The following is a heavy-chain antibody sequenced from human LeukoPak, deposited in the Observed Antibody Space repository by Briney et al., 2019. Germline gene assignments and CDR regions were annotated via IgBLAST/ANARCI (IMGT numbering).Heavy chain of an antibody. CDR2: IYPGDSDT. J-gene: IGHJ3*02. Sequence: GKSLKISCKGSGYTFTNYWIGWVRQMPGKGLEFMGIIYPGDSDTRYSPSFQGQVTISVDKSISTAYLQWSSLKASDTAMYYCARDQPRTPGINAFDIWGQGTMVTVSS. V-gene: IGHV5-51*01. D-gene: IGHD2/OR15-2a*01. CDR1: GYTFTNYW. CDR3: ARDQPRTPGINAFDI.